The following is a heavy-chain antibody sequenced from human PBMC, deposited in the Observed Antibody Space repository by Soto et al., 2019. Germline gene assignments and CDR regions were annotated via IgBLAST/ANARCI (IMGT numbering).Heavy chain of an antibody. CDR3: AKGGYYESSGYIDY. V-gene: IGHV3-30*18. J-gene: IGHJ4*02. D-gene: IGHD3-22*01. CDR1: GFTFSSYG. CDR2: ILYDGSYK. Sequence: EGSLRLSCAASGFTFSSYGMHWVRQAPGKGLEWVAVILYDGSYKYYADSVKGRFTISRDNSKNTLYLQMNSLRAEDTAVYYCAKGGYYESSGYIDYWGQVTLVTVSS.